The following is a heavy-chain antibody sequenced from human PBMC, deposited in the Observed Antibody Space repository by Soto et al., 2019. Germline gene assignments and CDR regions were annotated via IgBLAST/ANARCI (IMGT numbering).Heavy chain of an antibody. J-gene: IGHJ4*02. Sequence: GGSLRLSCAASGFRFNTYAMSWVRQAPGKGLEWVSSISASGSNTYYADSVQDRFTISRDNFRLTLDLHMNNLRAEDTAVYYCAKSGYRDTFEEYYFDYWGQGNLVTVSS. V-gene: IGHV3-23*01. CDR1: GFRFNTYA. CDR2: ISASGSNT. D-gene: IGHD3-10*01. CDR3: AKSGYRDTFEEYYFDY.